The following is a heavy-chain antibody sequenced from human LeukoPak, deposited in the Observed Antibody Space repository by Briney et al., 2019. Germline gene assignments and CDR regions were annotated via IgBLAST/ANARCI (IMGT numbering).Heavy chain of an antibody. CDR2: IYPGDSDT. J-gene: IGHJ4*02. CDR3: ARPSGTYNRFDY. D-gene: IGHD1-26*01. Sequence: GESLQISCKGSGYSFTTSWIGWVRQMPGGGLEWMGIIYPGDSDTRYSPSFRGQVTISADKSISTAYLQWSSLKASDTAMYYCARPSGTYNRFDYWGQGTLVTVSS. V-gene: IGHV5-51*01. CDR1: GYSFTTSW.